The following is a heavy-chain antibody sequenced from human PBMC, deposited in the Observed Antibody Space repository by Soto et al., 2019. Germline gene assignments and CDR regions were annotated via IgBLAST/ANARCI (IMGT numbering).Heavy chain of an antibody. CDR2: IRSKANSYAT. CDR3: TRFTYYYDSSGPDVYYYYGMDV. J-gene: IGHJ6*02. V-gene: IGHV3-73*01. CDR1: GFTFSGSA. Sequence: GGSLRLSCAASGFTFSGSAMHWVRQASGKGLEWVGRIRSKANSYATAYAASVKGRFTISRDDSKNTAYLQMNSLKTEDTAVYYCTRFTYYYDSSGPDVYYYYGMDVWGQGTTVTVSS. D-gene: IGHD3-22*01.